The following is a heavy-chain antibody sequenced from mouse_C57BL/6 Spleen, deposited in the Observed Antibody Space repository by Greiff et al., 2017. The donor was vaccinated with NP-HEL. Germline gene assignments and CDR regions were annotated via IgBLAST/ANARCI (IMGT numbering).Heavy chain of an antibody. CDR1: GYTFTSYW. CDR2: IYPGSGST. V-gene: IGHV1-55*01. D-gene: IGHD1-1*01. J-gene: IGHJ4*01. CDR3: ARRDYGNYYAMDY. Sequence: VQLQESGAELVKPGASVQMSCKASGYTFTSYWITWVKQRPGQGLEWIGDIYPGSGSTNYTEKFKSKATLTVDPSSSTADMQLSSLTSEDSAVDYWARRDYGNYYAMDYWGQGTSVTVSS.